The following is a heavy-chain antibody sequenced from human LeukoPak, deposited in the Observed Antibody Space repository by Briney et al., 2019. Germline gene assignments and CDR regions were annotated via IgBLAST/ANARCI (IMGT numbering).Heavy chain of an antibody. J-gene: IGHJ4*02. V-gene: IGHV1-3*01. Sequence: GALVKVSCKASGYIFSDYAIQWVRQAPGQGLGWMGWNNAGNGKTKYSQKFQDRVTITRDTSASTAYLELSGLRFEDTAVYFCARARWTSTGTTYYLDYWGQGTLVTVSS. CDR3: ARARWTSTGTTYYLDY. CDR1: GYIFSDYA. D-gene: IGHD4-17*01. CDR2: NNAGNGKT.